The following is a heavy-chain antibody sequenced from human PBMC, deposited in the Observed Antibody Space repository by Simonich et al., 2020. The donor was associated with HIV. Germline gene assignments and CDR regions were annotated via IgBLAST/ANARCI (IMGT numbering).Heavy chain of an antibody. D-gene: IGHD3-3*01. CDR2: INASKRNT. J-gene: IGHJ3*01. V-gene: IGHV1-3*01. Sequence: VQLVHSGAEVKKPCASVKVSCKSSGYTFTSSGIHWVRQAPGQKLEWMGRINASKRNTEYSERFQGRVTISRDTSASTVYMELSNLKSEDTAVYYCAREGDFLENAFDFWGQGTVVTVSS. CDR3: AREGDFLENAFDF. CDR1: GYTFTSSG.